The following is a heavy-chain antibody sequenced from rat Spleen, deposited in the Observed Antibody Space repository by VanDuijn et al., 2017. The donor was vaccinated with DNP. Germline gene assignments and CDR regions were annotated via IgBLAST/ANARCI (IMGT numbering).Heavy chain of an antibody. D-gene: IGHD1-12*02. CDR3: ARRATVVTGDFDY. V-gene: IGHV5S10*01. Sequence: EVQLVESGGGLVQPGRSLKLSCAASGFTFSDYNMAWVRQAPKKGLEWVATIIYDGTRTYYRDSVRGRFTISRDNAKSTLYLQVDSLRSEDTATYYCARRATVVTGDFDYWGQGVMVTVSS. CDR2: IIYDGTRT. CDR1: GFTFSDYN. J-gene: IGHJ2*01.